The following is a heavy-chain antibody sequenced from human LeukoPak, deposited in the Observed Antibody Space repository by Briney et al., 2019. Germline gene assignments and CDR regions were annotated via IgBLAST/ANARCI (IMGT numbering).Heavy chain of an antibody. V-gene: IGHV4-39*07. CDR3: ARVWEGYGDYVSWYFDL. CDR2: IHYTGST. Sequence: SETLSLTCSVSGGSIRNSNYNWGWIRQPPGKELEWIGSIHYTGSTYYNPSLKSRFTISIDTSKNQFSLKLSSVTAADTAVYYCARVWEGYGDYVSWYFDLWGRGTLVTVSS. CDR1: GGSIRNSNYN. D-gene: IGHD4-17*01. J-gene: IGHJ2*01.